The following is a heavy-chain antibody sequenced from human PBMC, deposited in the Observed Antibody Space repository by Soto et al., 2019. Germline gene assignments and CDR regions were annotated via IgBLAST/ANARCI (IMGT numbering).Heavy chain of an antibody. J-gene: IGHJ6*03. V-gene: IGHV4-39*01. Sequence: SESLSLTCTVSGGSISRSSYYWGWIRQSPGKRLEWIGSFYYSGSTYYSPSLKSRVIISGDTSKKQISLRLSSVTATDTAVYYCARISVASRYMDVWGKGATVTVSS. CDR3: ARISVASRYMDV. CDR1: GGSISRSSYY. D-gene: IGHD5-12*01. CDR2: FYYSGST.